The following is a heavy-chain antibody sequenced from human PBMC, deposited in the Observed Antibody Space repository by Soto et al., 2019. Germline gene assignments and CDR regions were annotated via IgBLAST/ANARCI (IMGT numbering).Heavy chain of an antibody. Sequence: QVQLQESGPGLVKPSETLSLTCTVSGGSISSYYWSWIRQPPGKGLEWIGYIYYSGSTNYNPSLKSRVTISVDTSKNQFSLKLSSVTAVDTAVYYCARGFEFGGTFDYWGKGTMVTVSS. CDR3: ARGFEFGGTFDY. CDR1: GGSISSYY. CDR2: IYYSGST. V-gene: IGHV4-59*01. J-gene: IGHJ4*02. D-gene: IGHD3-16*01.